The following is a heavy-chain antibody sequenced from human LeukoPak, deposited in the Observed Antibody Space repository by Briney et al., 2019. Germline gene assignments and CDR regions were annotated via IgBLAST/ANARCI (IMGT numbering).Heavy chain of an antibody. CDR2: IKSKIDGGTI. CDR1: GFTFSDAW. D-gene: IGHD6-13*01. CDR3: TTGHPVGSWYTDKEYYFDY. V-gene: IGHV3-15*01. J-gene: IGHJ4*02. Sequence: GGSLRLSCVGSGFTFSDAWISWVRQAPGKGLEWVGRIKSKIDGGTIDYAAPVKGRFTISRDDSRNTLYLQMNSLKTEDTAVYYCTTGHPVGSWYTDKEYYFDYWGQGTLVTVSS.